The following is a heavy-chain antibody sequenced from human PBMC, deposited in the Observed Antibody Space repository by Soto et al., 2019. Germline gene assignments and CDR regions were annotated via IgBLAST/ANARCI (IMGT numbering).Heavy chain of an antibody. D-gene: IGHD6-13*01. Sequence: EVQLVESGGGLVQPGGSLRLSCAASGFTFSNYWMSWVRQAPGKGLEWVANIKQDGSEKYYVDSVKGRFTISRDNAKNSLYLQMNSLRAEDTAVYYCERSEAAAFDYWGQGTLVTVSS. CDR3: ERSEAAAFDY. CDR1: GFTFSNYW. V-gene: IGHV3-7*04. CDR2: IKQDGSEK. J-gene: IGHJ4*02.